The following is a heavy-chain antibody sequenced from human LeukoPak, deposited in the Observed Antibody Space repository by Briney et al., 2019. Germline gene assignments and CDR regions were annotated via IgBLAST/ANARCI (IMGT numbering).Heavy chain of an antibody. CDR2: ISSSSSYI. CDR3: AKEDGGAHFDY. CDR1: GFTFSSYS. Sequence: GGSLRLSCAASGFTFSSYSMNWVRQAPGKGLEWVSSISSSSSYIYYADSVKGRFTISRDNSKNTLYLQMNSLRAEDTAVYYCAKEDGGAHFDYWGQGTLVTVSS. D-gene: IGHD4-23*01. V-gene: IGHV3-21*01. J-gene: IGHJ4*02.